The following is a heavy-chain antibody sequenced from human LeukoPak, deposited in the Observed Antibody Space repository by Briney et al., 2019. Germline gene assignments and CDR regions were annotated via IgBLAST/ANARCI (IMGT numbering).Heavy chain of an antibody. Sequence: SQTLSLTCGISGDIVSSNSAAWNWIRQSPSRGLEWLGRTYYRSKWYIDYAVSVKSRITINPDTSKNQFSLQLKSVTPEDTAVYYCARGGPATGTLGYYGLDVWGQGTTITVSS. CDR1: GDIVSSNSAA. CDR2: TYYRSKWYI. CDR3: ARGGPATGTLGYYGLDV. V-gene: IGHV6-1*01. D-gene: IGHD6-13*01. J-gene: IGHJ6*02.